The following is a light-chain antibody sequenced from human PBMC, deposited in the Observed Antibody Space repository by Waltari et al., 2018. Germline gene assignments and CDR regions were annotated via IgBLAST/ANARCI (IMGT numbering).Light chain of an antibody. J-gene: IGKJ4*01. CDR1: QSISNY. Sequence: DIQMTQSPSSLSASVGDRVTITCRTSQSISNYLNWYQQKPGKAPKLLIYAASSLQSGVAARFSCSGAGTDFTLTISSLQPEDFATYYCQQSYSTLSLTFGGGTKVEIK. V-gene: IGKV1-39*01. CDR3: QQSYSTLSLT. CDR2: AAS.